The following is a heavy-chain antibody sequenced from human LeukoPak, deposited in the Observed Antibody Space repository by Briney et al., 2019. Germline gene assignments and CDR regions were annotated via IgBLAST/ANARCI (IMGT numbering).Heavy chain of an antibody. CDR2: IHYSGSA. CDR3: ARHEDIVVVPAGGWFDP. J-gene: IGHJ5*02. V-gene: IGHV4-59*08. D-gene: IGHD2-2*01. Sequence: SETLSLTCRVSGDSISSYSWSWIRQPPGKALEWIGYIHYSGSADYNPSLLSRVTISVDTSKNQFSLKLSSVTAADTAVYYCARHEDIVVVPAGGWFDPWGQGTLVTVSS. CDR1: GDSISSYS.